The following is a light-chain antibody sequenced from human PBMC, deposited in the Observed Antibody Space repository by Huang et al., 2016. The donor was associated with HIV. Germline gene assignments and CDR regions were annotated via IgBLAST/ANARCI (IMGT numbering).Light chain of an antibody. CDR2: AAS. V-gene: IGKV1-NL1*01. CDR1: QGISNS. CDR3: QQYYGAPN. Sequence: DIQMTQSPSSLSASVGDRVTITCRASQGISNSLAWYQQKPGKAPKPLLYAASTLESGVPSRFGGSGSGTDYTLTISSLQPEDFATYYCQQYYGAPNFGGGTKVEIK. J-gene: IGKJ4*01.